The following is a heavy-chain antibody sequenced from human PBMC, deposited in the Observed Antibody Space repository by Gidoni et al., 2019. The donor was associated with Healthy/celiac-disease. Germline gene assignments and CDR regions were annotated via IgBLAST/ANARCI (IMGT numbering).Heavy chain of an antibody. J-gene: IGHJ6*02. CDR3: VSLRAGYYGMDV. Sequence: EVQLVESGGGLVQPGGSLRLPCAASGFTFSSYAMSWVRQAPGKGLEWVSAISVSGGSTYYADSVKGRFTISRDNSKNTLYLQMNSLRAEDTAVYYCVSLRAGYYGMDVWGQGTTVTVSS. CDR1: GFTFSSYA. V-gene: IGHV3-23*04. CDR2: ISVSGGST.